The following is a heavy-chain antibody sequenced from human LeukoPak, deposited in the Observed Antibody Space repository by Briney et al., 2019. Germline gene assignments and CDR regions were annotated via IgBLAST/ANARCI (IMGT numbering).Heavy chain of an antibody. Sequence: PSETLSLTCTVSGGSLNSYYWGWVRQPAGKGLERIWRIYPTGTTNYSPSFKSLFTMSLDTSKNQFSLKLRSVTAADTAVYYCGRQGYTASYYFVDYWSQGTLVTVSS. CDR2: IYPTGTT. V-gene: IGHV4-4*07. CDR1: GGSLNSYY. CDR3: GRQGYTASYYFVDY. J-gene: IGHJ4*02. D-gene: IGHD3-10*01.